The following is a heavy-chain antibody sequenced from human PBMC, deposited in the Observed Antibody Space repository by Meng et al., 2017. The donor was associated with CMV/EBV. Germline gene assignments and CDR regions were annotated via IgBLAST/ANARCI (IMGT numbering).Heavy chain of an antibody. CDR1: GGSISSSSYY. Sequence: LQLQEWGQGLVKPSETLSLTCTVSGGSISSSSYYWGWIRQPPGKGLEWIGSIYYSGSTYYNPSLKSRVTISVDTSKNQFSLKLSSVTAADTAVYYCARAIVLMVYAENWFDPWGQGTLVTVSS. V-gene: IGHV4-39*07. J-gene: IGHJ5*02. D-gene: IGHD2-8*01. CDR3: ARAIVLMVYAENWFDP. CDR2: IYYSGST.